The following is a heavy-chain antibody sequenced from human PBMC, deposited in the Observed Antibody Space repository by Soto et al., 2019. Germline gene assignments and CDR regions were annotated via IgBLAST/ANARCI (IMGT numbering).Heavy chain of an antibody. V-gene: IGHV4-34*01. D-gene: IGHD6-13*01. CDR3: TRARYSSSWPRGYWFDP. CDR1: GGSFSGYY. CDR2: INHSGST. J-gene: IGHJ5*02. Sequence: PSETLSLTCAVYGGSFSGYYWSWIRQPPGKGLEWIGEINHSGSTNYNPSLKSRVTISVDTSKNQFSLKLSSVTAADTAVYYCTRARYSSSWPRGYWFDPWGQGTLVTVSS.